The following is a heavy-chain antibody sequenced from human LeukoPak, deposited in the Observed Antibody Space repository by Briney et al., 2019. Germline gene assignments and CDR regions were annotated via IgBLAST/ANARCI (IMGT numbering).Heavy chain of an antibody. CDR3: ARCCCSSTSCYLSWH. CDR1: GYTFTGYY. V-gene: IGHV1-18*04. D-gene: IGHD2-2*01. CDR2: ISAYNGNT. J-gene: IGHJ4*02. Sequence: ASVKVSCKASGYTFTGYYMHWVRQAPGQGLEWMGWISAYNGNTNYAQKLQGRVTMTTDTSTSTAYMELRSLRSDDTAVYYCARCCCSSTSCYLSWHWGQGTLVTVSS.